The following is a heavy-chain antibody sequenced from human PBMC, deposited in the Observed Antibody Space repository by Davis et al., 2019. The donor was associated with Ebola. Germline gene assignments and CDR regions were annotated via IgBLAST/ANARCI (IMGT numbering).Heavy chain of an antibody. CDR3: AKDRRPNQSPQMYYYYAMDV. V-gene: IGHV3-30*04. CDR1: GFIFSSYA. D-gene: IGHD1-14*01. CDR2: ISHDGRNK. Sequence: GESLKISCAASGFIFSSYAMHWVRQAPGKGLEWVALISHDGRNKYYADSVNGRFTISRDNSKNTLFLQMDSLRPEDTVVYWCAKDRRPNQSPQMYYYYAMDVWGQGTTVTVSS. J-gene: IGHJ6*02.